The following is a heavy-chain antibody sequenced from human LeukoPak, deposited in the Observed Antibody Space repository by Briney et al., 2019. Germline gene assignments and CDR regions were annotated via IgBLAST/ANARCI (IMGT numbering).Heavy chain of an antibody. V-gene: IGHV3-74*01. CDR1: GFDFRSNW. D-gene: IGHD3-3*01. CDR3: AKDHYWSIDY. CDR2: IKVDGIST. J-gene: IGHJ4*02. Sequence: GGSLRLSGAASGFDFRSNWMHWVRHAPGQGLVWVSRIKVDGISTNYADSVKGRFTISRDIAKNTLYLQMNSLRAEDTGVYYCAKDHYWSIDYWGRGTLVTVSS.